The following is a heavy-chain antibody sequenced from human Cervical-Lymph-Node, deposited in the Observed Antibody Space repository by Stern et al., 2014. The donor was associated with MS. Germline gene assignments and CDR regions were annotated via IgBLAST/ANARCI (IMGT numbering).Heavy chain of an antibody. CDR1: GGTFSSGGYY. CDR3: ARTSYDFWSGYYAFDY. Sequence: QVQLQESGPGVVKPSPTLSLSCTASGGTFSSGGYYWSWIPPHPGKGLEWIVYIYYSGSTYYNQSLKSRVTISVDTSKNQFSLKLSSVTAADTAVYYCARTSYDFWSGYYAFDYWGQGTLVTVSS. V-gene: IGHV4-31*03. CDR2: IYYSGST. J-gene: IGHJ4*02. D-gene: IGHD3-3*01.